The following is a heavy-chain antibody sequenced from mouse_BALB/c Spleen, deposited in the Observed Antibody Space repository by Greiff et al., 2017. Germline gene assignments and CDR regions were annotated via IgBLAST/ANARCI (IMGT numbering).Heavy chain of an antibody. V-gene: IGHV2-9*02. CDR1: GFSLTSYG. CDR2: IWAGGST. Sequence: VQVVESGPGLVAPSQSLSITCTVSGFSLTSYGVHWVRQPPGKGLEWLGVIWAGGSTNYNSALMSRLSISKDNSKSQVFLKMNSLQTDDTAMYYCARGGGNYVGVNYFDYWGQGTTLTVSS. D-gene: IGHD2-1*01. CDR3: ARGGGNYVGVNYFDY. J-gene: IGHJ2*01.